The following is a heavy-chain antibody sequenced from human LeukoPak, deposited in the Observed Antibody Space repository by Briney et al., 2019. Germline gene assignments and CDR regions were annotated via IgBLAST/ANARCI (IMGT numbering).Heavy chain of an antibody. CDR3: AREVMVRGVNTYYYMDV. V-gene: IGHV4-59*01. CDR1: GGSISSYY. Sequence: KPSETLSLTCTVSGGSISSYYWSWIRQPPGKGLEWIGYIYYSGSTNYNPSLKSRVTISVDTSKNQFSLKLSSVTAADTAVYYCAREVMVRGVNTYYYMDVWGKGTTVTVSS. CDR2: IYYSGST. J-gene: IGHJ6*03. D-gene: IGHD3-10*01.